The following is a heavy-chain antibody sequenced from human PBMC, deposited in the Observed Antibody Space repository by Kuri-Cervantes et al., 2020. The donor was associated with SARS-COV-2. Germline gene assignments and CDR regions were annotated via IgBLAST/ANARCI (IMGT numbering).Heavy chain of an antibody. D-gene: IGHD3-10*01. CDR1: GGSFSGYY. CDR2: INHSGST. CDR3: ARGQNSELLWFGESISYYLDY. Sequence: GSLRLSCAVYGGSFSGYYWSWIRQPPGKGLEWIGEINHSGSTNYNPSHKSRVTISVDTSKNQFSLKLSSVTAADTAVYYCARGQNSELLWFGESISYYLDYWGQGTLVTVSS. V-gene: IGHV4-34*01. J-gene: IGHJ4*02.